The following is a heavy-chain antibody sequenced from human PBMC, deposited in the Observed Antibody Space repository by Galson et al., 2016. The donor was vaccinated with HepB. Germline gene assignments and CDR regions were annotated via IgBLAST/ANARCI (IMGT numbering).Heavy chain of an antibody. J-gene: IGHJ5*02. D-gene: IGHD4-17*01. V-gene: IGHV5-51*07. CDR1: GYTFSTYW. CDR2: IYPGDSDT. Sequence: QSGAEVTKPGESLRISCQGSGYTFSTYWIAWVHQMPGRGLEWMGSIYPGDSDTRYSPSFQGLVTISADKSITTAYLQWRNLRASDTAIYYCATSPNHYGDYMGWFDPWGPGTRVIVSS. CDR3: ATSPNHYGDYMGWFDP.